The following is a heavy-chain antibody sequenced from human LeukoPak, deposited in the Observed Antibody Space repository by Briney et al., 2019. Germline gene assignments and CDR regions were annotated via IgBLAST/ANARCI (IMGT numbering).Heavy chain of an antibody. J-gene: IGHJ5*02. CDR3: ARDRGTGTRFDP. CDR2: IYYSGST. CDR1: GGSISSGDYY. D-gene: IGHD1-1*01. Sequence: SQTLSLTCTVSGGSISSGDYYWSWTRQPPGKGLEWIGYIYYSGSTYYNPSLKSRVTISVDTSKNQFSLKLSSVTAADTAVYYCARDRGTGTRFDPWGQGTLVTVSS. V-gene: IGHV4-30-4*08.